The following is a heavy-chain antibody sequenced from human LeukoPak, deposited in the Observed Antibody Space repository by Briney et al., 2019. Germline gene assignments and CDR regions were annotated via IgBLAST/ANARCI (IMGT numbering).Heavy chain of an antibody. CDR3: ARAGYSSSWYMDY. J-gene: IGHJ4*02. V-gene: IGHV1-2*02. D-gene: IGHD6-13*01. CDR1: GYTFTGYY. Sequence: ASVKVSCKASGYTFTGYYMHWVRQAPGQGLEWMGWINPNSGGTNYAQKFQGRVTMTRDTSISTAYMELSRLRSDDTAVYYCARAGYSSSWYMDYWGQGTPGHRLL. CDR2: INPNSGGT.